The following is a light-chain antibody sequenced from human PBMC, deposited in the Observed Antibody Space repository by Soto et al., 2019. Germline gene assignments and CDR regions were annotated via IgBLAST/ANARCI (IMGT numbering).Light chain of an antibody. CDR1: QSVSSNY. Sequence: EIVLTQSPDTLSLSPGERATLSCRASQSVSSNYLAWYQQKPGQAPRLLIYGASSRPIGIPDRFSGSGSGTDFTLTISRLEPEDFAVYYCHQYVRSPRTFGQGTKVEIK. V-gene: IGKV3-20*01. J-gene: IGKJ1*01. CDR2: GAS. CDR3: HQYVRSPRT.